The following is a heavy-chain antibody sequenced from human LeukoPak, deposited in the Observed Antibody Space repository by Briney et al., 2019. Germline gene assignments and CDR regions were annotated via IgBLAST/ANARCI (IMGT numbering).Heavy chain of an antibody. CDR3: ARDPQSSQQLVSY. CDR1: GXTVSKNY. J-gene: IGHJ4*02. D-gene: IGHD6-13*01. V-gene: IGHV3-53*01. CDR2: IYSDGST. Sequence: GGSLRLSCAASGXTVSKNYMTWVRQAPGKGQEWVSVIYSDGSTYYADSVKGRFTISRDNSKNTLFLQMNSLRAEDTAVYYCARDPQSSQQLVSYWGQGTLVTVS.